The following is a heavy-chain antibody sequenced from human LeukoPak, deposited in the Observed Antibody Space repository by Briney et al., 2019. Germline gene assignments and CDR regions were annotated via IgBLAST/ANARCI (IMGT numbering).Heavy chain of an antibody. CDR2: ISGSGGST. Sequence: GGSLRHSCAASGFTLSSYAMSWVRQAPGKGLEWVSAISGSGGSTYYADSVKGRFTISRDNSKNTLYLQMNSLRAEDTAVYYCVKIPRPGGSGYHPYHDDAFDIWGQGTMVTVSS. CDR3: VKIPRPGGSGYHPYHDDAFDI. CDR1: GFTLSSYA. J-gene: IGHJ3*02. V-gene: IGHV3-23*01. D-gene: IGHD3-3*01.